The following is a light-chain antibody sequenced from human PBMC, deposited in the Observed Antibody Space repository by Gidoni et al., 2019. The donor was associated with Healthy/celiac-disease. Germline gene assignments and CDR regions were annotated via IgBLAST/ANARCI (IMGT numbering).Light chain of an antibody. CDR1: QSVSRC. J-gene: IGKJ3*01. V-gene: IGKV3-11*01. Sequence: EIVLTQSPATLSLSPGERATLSCRASQSVSRCLAWYQQKPGQAPRLLIYDASNRATGIPARFSGSGSGTDFTLTISSLEPEDFAVYYCQQRSNWPGTFGPGTKVDIK. CDR2: DAS. CDR3: QQRSNWPGT.